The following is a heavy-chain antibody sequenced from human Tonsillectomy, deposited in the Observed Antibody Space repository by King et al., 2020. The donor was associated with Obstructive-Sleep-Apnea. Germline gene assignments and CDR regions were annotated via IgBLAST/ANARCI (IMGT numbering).Heavy chain of an antibody. CDR2: IIPIVDIS. J-gene: IGHJ1*01. D-gene: IGHD2-21*02. CDR1: GGTFSSYA. CDR3: AIPTSHCGGDCYQPKYFQY. V-gene: IGHV1-69*04. Sequence: VQLVQSGAEVKKPGSSVKVSCKASGGTFSSYAISWVRQAPGQGLEWMGRIIPIVDISDYAQKFQGRVTMTADKSTSTAYMELSSLRSEDTAVYYCAIPTSHCGGDCYQPKYFQYWGQGTLVTVSS.